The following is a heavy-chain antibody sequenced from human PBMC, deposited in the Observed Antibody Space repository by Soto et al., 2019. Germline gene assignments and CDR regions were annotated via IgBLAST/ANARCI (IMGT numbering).Heavy chain of an antibody. D-gene: IGHD4-4*01. CDR2: ISRDGNNK. V-gene: IGHV3-30*18. J-gene: IGHJ4*02. CDR3: AKDAYTPIRTTAHDSGGLDH. Sequence: GGSLRLSCATSGFTFRFYDMHWVRQAPGKGLEWVAIISRDGNNKDYGDSVKGRFTISRDNSKNTLYLQMNSLRGEDTAVYYCAKDAYTPIRTTAHDSGGLDHWGRGTLV. CDR1: GFTFRFYD.